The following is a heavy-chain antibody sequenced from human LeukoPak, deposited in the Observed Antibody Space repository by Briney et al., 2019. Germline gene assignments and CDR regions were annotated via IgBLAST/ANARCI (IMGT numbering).Heavy chain of an antibody. J-gene: IGHJ4*02. CDR3: AGRSSSWPVPYYFDY. V-gene: IGHV4-59*08. CDR1: GCFISSYY. D-gene: IGHD6-13*01. CDR2: IYYNWST. Sequence: PSETLSLTCTLSGCFISSYYWSWIRQPPGKGLDWIGYIYYNWSTNYNPSLKSRVTILLDKSKKQFSLELNSVTAADPAVYYLAGRSSSWPVPYYFDYWGQGTLVTVSS.